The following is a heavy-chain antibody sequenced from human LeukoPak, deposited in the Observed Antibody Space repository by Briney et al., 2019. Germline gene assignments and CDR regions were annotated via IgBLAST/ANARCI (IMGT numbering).Heavy chain of an antibody. Sequence: ASVKVSCKASGYTFTGYYMHWVRQAPGQELEWMGWINPNSGGTNYAQKFQGRVTMTRDTSISTAYMELSRLRSDDTAVYYCARDAPYDFWSGYYLDYWGQGTLVTVSS. CDR2: INPNSGGT. CDR3: ARDAPYDFWSGYYLDY. D-gene: IGHD3-3*01. J-gene: IGHJ4*02. V-gene: IGHV1-2*02. CDR1: GYTFTGYY.